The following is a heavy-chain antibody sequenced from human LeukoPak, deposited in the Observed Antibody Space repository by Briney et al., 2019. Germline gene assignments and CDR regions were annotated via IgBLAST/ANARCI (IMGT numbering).Heavy chain of an antibody. CDR1: GFTFSNAW. V-gene: IGHV3-15*01. D-gene: IGHD2-2*01. CDR3: TTRRGCSSTSCYVFDY. J-gene: IGHJ4*02. Sequence: GGSLRLPCVASGFTFSNAWMSWVRQAPGKGLEWVGRIKSKTDGGTTDYAAPVKGRFTISRDDSKNTLYLQMNSLKTEDTAVYYCTTRRGCSSTSCYVFDYWGQGTLVTVSS. CDR2: IKSKTDGGTT.